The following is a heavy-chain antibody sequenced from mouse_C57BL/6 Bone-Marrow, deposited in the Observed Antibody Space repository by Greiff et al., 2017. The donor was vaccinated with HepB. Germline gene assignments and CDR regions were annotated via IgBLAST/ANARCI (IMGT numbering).Heavy chain of an antibody. V-gene: IGHV5-12*01. J-gene: IGHJ3*01. CDR3: ARYGNYVWFAY. Sequence: EVHLVESGGGLVQPGGSLKLSCAASGFTFSDYYMYWVRQTPEKRLEWVAYISNGGGSTYYPDTVKGRFTISRDNAKNTLYLQMSRLKSEDTAMYYCARYGNYVWFAYWGQGTLVTVSA. D-gene: IGHD2-1*01. CDR1: GFTFSDYY. CDR2: ISNGGGST.